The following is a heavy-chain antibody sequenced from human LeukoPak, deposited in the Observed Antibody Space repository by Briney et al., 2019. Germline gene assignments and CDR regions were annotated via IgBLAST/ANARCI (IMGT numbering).Heavy chain of an antibody. J-gene: IGHJ4*02. CDR2: ISSTSKYV. V-gene: IGHV3-21*01. CDR3: ASHVGSTRNFDY. Sequence: PGESLRLSCAASGFTFSTYSMNWVRQAPGKGLEWVSSISSTSKYVHYADSVKGRLTVSRDNAKNSLFLQMNSLRAEDTAVYYCASHVGSTRNFDYWGQGTLVTVSS. D-gene: IGHD2-2*01. CDR1: GFTFSTYS.